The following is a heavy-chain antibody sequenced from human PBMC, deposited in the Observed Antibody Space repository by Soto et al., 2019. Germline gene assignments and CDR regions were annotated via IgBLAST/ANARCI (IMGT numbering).Heavy chain of an antibody. J-gene: IGHJ4*01. V-gene: IGHV1-2*02. CDR1: GYTFAGFY. Sequence: ASVKVSCKASGYTFAGFYMSWVRQAPGQGLEWLGWINTDIGGTNYAQKFQGRVTMTRDTSISTAYMELSRLRSDDTAVYYCARGWGTYYYDSSGYYVDYWGHGTLVTVSS. D-gene: IGHD3-22*01. CDR2: INTDIGGT. CDR3: ARGWGTYYYDSSGYYVDY.